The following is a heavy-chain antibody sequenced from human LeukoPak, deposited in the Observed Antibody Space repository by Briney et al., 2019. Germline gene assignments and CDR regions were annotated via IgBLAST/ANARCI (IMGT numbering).Heavy chain of an antibody. CDR1: GFTFSSYW. D-gene: IGHD6-19*01. CDR2: IKQDGSEK. CDR3: ARERAVAGPHYYGMDV. J-gene: IGHJ6*02. Sequence: GGSLRLSCAASGFTFSSYWMSWVRQAPGKGLEWVANIKQDGSEKYYVDSVKGRFTISRDNAKNSLYLQMNSLRAEDTAVYYCARERAVAGPHYYGMDVWGQGTTVTVSS. V-gene: IGHV3-7*01.